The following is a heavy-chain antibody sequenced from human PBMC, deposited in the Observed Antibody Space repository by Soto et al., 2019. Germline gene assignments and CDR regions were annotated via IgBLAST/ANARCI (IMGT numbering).Heavy chain of an antibody. CDR3: AREEWGYESSGYPDY. J-gene: IGHJ4*02. D-gene: IGHD3-22*01. CDR1: GFTFSSYG. V-gene: IGHV3-33*01. CDR2: IWYDGSNK. Sequence: QVQLVESGGGVVQPGRSLRLSCAASGFTFSSYGMHWVRQAPGKGLEWVAVIWYDGSNKYYADSVKGRFTISRDNSKNTLYLQMISLRAEDTAVYYCAREEWGYESSGYPDYWGQRTLVAVAS.